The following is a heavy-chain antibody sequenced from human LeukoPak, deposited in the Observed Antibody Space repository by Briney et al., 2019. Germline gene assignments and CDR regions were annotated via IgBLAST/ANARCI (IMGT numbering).Heavy chain of an antibody. CDR1: GGSISSYY. V-gene: IGHV4-34*01. CDR2: INHSGST. CDR3: ARARNYYYYYMDV. Sequence: PSETLSLTCTVSGGSISSYYWSWIRQPPGKGLEWIVEINHSGSTNYNPSLKSRVTISVDTSKNQFSLKLSSVTAADTAVYYCARARNYYYYYMDVWGKGTTVTVSS. J-gene: IGHJ6*03.